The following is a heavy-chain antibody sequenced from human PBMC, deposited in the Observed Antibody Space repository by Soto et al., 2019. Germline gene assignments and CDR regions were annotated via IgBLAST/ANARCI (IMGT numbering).Heavy chain of an antibody. CDR2: INHSGST. CDR3: ANGPYTRCHFH. Sequence: PSETLYLTCAVYGGSFSGYYWSWIRQPPGKGLEWIGEINHSGSTNYNPSLKSRVTISVDTSKNQFSLKLSSVTAADTAVYYCANGPYTRCHFHRGQGNMVTVSS. D-gene: IGHD2-2*01. V-gene: IGHV4-34*01. J-gene: IGHJ4*02. CDR1: GGSFSGYY.